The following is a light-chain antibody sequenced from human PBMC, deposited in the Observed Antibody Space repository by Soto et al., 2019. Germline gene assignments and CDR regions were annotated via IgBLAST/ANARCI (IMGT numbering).Light chain of an antibody. J-gene: IGLJ3*02. Sequence: QSALTQPRSVSGSPGQSVTISCTGTSSDVGGYNSVSWYQQHPGKAPKFMIYGVSKRPLGVPDRFSGSKSGHTASLTISGLQAEDEADYYCCSDAGNFWVFGGGTKVTVL. CDR3: CSDAGNFWV. V-gene: IGLV2-11*01. CDR2: GVS. CDR1: SSDVGGYNS.